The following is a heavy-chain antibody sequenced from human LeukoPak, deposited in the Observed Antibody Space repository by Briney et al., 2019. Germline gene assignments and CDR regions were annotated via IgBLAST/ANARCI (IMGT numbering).Heavy chain of an antibody. Sequence: PSETLSLTCAVYGGSFSGYYWSWIRQPPGKGLEWTGEINHSGSTDYNPSLKSRVTISVDTSKNQFSLKLSSVTAADTAVYYCARGPYYYDSSGYYYNDYWGQGTLVTVSS. CDR3: ARGPYYYDSSGYYYNDY. CDR2: INHSGST. D-gene: IGHD3-22*01. J-gene: IGHJ4*02. CDR1: GGSFSGYY. V-gene: IGHV4-34*01.